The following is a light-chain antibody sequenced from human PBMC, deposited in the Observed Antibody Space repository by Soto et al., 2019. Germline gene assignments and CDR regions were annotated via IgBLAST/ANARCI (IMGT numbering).Light chain of an antibody. V-gene: IGKV3-15*01. CDR1: QSVSRN. J-gene: IGKJ1*01. CDR2: GAS. CDR3: QQYSYWPRT. Sequence: EIVMTQSPATLSVSPGERVTLSCRAGQSVSRNLAWYQQRPGQPPRLLIYGASTRATGIPARFSGSGSGTEFTLTISSLQSEDFAVYYCQQYSYWPRTFGQGTKVDIK.